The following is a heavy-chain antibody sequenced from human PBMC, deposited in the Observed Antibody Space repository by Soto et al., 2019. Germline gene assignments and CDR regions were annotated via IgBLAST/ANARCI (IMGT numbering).Heavy chain of an antibody. J-gene: IGHJ6*02. D-gene: IGHD3-3*01. CDR1: GFPFSSYA. CDR3: AKGPIWSGYYNYGMDV. CDR2: ISGSGGST. V-gene: IGHV3-23*01. Sequence: PGVALQLSCAASGFPFSSYAMSWVRQDPGKGLEWVSAISGSGGSTYYADSVKGRFTISRDNSKNTLYLQMNSLRAEDTAVYYCAKGPIWSGYYNYGMDVWGQGTTVTVSS.